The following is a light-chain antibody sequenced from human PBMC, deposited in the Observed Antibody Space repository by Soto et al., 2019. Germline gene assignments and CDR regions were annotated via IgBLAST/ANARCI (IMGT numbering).Light chain of an antibody. J-gene: IGKJ1*01. CDR2: MAS. CDR1: QTLSMW. V-gene: IGKV1-5*03. Sequence: DIQMTQSPSTLSASVGDRVTITCRASQTLSMWLAWYQQKPGKAPELLIYMASNLKSGVPSRFSGSGSGTEFTLTISGLQADDFAPFCCQQYSTPPCTFGHGTRVEIK. CDR3: QQYSTPPCT.